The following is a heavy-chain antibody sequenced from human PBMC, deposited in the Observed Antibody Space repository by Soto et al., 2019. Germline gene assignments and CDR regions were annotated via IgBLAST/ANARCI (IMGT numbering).Heavy chain of an antibody. D-gene: IGHD6-13*01. CDR2: IWNDGNGY. CDR1: GFNFNNYG. CDR3: ARRQMSPPTRAAATARGGMDI. V-gene: IGHV3-33*01. Sequence: QVQLVESGGGVVQPGRSLRLSCAASGFNFNNYGMHWVRQAPGKVLEWVAVIWNDGNGYYYANSVKGRFTISRDNSKNTLFLQMSSLRAEDTAVYYSARRQMSPPTRAAATARGGMDIWGQGTMVTVSS. J-gene: IGHJ6*02.